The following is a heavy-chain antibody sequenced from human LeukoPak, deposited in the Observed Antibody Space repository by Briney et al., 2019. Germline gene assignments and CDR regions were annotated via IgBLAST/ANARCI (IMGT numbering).Heavy chain of an antibody. CDR2: INHSGST. D-gene: IGHD6-25*01. CDR3: ARGPGIAAADAVSY. CDR1: GGSFSEYY. Sequence: SETLSLTCAVCGGSFSEYYWSWIRQPPGKGLEWIGEINHSGSTNYNPPLKSRVTISVDTSKKQFSLKLSSVTAADTAVYYCARGPGIAAADAVSYWGQGTLVTVSS. J-gene: IGHJ4*02. V-gene: IGHV4-34*01.